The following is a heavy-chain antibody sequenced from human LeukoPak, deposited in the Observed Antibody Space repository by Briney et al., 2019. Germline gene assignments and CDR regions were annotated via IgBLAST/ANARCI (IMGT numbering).Heavy chain of an antibody. CDR2: IKQDGSEK. Sequence: GGSLRLSCAASGFTFSSYEMNWVRQAPGKGLEWVANIKQDGSEKYYVDSVKGRFTISRDNAKNSLFLQMNSLRADDTAVYYCARDRPIRYFDWLTYYFDYWGQGTLVTVSS. D-gene: IGHD3-9*01. CDR3: ARDRPIRYFDWLTYYFDY. J-gene: IGHJ4*02. V-gene: IGHV3-7*01. CDR1: GFTFSSYE.